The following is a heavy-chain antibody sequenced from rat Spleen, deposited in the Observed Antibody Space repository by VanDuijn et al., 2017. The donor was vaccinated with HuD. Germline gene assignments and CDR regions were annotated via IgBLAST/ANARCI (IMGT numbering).Heavy chain of an antibody. CDR1: GFTFNNYW. Sequence: EVQLVESGGGLVQPGRSLKLSCVASGFTFNNYWMTWIRQAPGKGLEWVATIIYDGSRTYYRDSVKGLFTISRDNAKRTLSMQMDSLRSEDTATYYCARRHYGYTDYFDYWGQGVMVTVSS. V-gene: IGHV5-31*01. CDR2: IIYDGSRT. D-gene: IGHD1-9*01. J-gene: IGHJ2*01. CDR3: ARRHYGYTDYFDY.